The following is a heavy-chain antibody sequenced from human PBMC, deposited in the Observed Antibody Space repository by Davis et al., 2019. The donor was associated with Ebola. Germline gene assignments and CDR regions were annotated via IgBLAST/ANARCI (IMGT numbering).Heavy chain of an antibody. J-gene: IGHJ4*02. Sequence: PGGSLRLSCAASGFTFSSYWMSWVRQAPGKGLEWVANIKQDGSEKYYVDSVKGRFTISRDNAKNSLYLQMNSLRAEDTAVYYCARDMDSSSSAFDYWGQGTLVTVSS. CDR2: IKQDGSEK. CDR1: GFTFSSYW. D-gene: IGHD6-6*01. V-gene: IGHV3-7*03. CDR3: ARDMDSSSSAFDY.